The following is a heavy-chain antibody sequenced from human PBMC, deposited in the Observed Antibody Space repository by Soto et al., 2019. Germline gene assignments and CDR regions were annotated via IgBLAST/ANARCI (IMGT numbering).Heavy chain of an antibody. D-gene: IGHD6-19*01. J-gene: IGHJ2*01. CDR2: ITPIFGTP. Sequence: QVQLVQSGTEVKKPGSSVKVSCKASGGTFSRYAINWLRQAPVQGLEWMGGITPIFGTPNYAQKFQGRVMFTADGSKKTDYMELRRLRSEDTAVYYCDQKIGLAVSGTSRFSLWGRGTLVTVTS. V-gene: IGHV1-69*12. CDR1: GGTFSRYA. CDR3: DQKIGLAVSGTSRFSL.